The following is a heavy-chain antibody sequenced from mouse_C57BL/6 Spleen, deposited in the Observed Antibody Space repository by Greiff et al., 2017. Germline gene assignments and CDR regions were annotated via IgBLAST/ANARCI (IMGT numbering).Heavy chain of an antibody. V-gene: IGHV1-82*01. CDR1: GYAFSSSW. J-gene: IGHJ2*01. D-gene: IGHD2-2*01. Sequence: VQLQQSGPELVKPGASVKISCKASGYAFSSSWMNWVKQRPGKGLEWIGRIYPGDGDTNYNGKFKGKATLTADKSSSTAYMQLSSLTSEDSAVYFCAKEGGYHFDDWGQGTTLTVSS. CDR3: AKEGGYHFDD. CDR2: IYPGDGDT.